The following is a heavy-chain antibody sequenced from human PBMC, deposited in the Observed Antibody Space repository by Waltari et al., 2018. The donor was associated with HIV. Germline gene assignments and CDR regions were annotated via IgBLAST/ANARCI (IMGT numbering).Heavy chain of an antibody. Sequence: EVQLVEYGGGLVTPGGFRRRPRAASGYTFICYWMSWVRQAPGKGLEWVANKKQDVSEIYYVDSVKGRFTISRDNAKNALYLQMNSLRAEDTAVYFCARRGGRSSPLGYWGQGTLVTVSS. CDR3: ARRGGRSSPLGY. J-gene: IGHJ4*02. V-gene: IGHV3-7*01. D-gene: IGHD6-13*01. CDR1: GYTFICYW. CDR2: KKQDVSEI.